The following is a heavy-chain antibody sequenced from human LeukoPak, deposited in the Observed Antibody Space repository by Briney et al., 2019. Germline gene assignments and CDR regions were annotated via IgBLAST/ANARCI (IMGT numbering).Heavy chain of an antibody. Sequence: GGSLRLSCAASGFTFSTYAMSWVRQTPGKGLEWVSAISGSGGSTYYAYADSVKGRFTISRDNSKNTLYLQMNSLRADDTAVYYCAKGPLTEMAGTTWDYWGQGTPVTVSS. CDR3: AKGPLTEMAGTTWDY. CDR1: GFTFSTYA. D-gene: IGHD6-19*01. CDR2: ISGSGGST. V-gene: IGHV3-23*01. J-gene: IGHJ4*02.